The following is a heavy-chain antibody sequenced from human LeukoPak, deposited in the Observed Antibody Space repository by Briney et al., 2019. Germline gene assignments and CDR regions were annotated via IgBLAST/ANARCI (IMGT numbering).Heavy chain of an antibody. D-gene: IGHD5-18*01. Sequence: EASVKVSCKASGGTFSSYAISWVRQAPGQGLEWMGGIIPIFGTANYAQKFQGRVTITADESTSTAYMELSSLRSEDTAVYYCARDLVSYGYAYWGQGPLVTVSS. V-gene: IGHV1-69*01. CDR1: GGTFSSYA. CDR2: IIPIFGTA. J-gene: IGHJ4*02. CDR3: ARDLVSYGYAY.